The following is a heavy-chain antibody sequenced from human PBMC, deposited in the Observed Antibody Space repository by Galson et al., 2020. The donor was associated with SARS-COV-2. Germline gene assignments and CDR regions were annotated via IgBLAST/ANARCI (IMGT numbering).Heavy chain of an antibody. CDR1: GFTFSHSP. CDR2: ISPDESIR. J-gene: IGHJ4*02. D-gene: IGHD2-2*01. Sequence: QAGGSLRLSCAASGFTFSHSPMHWVRQAPGKGHEWVTVISPDESIRTYSDSAKGRFTISRDNSKNTLSLQMNSLRPEDTALYYGAREKGSSVKAGYFDYWGQGILVTVSS. V-gene: IGHV3-30*01. CDR3: AREKGSSVKAGYFDY.